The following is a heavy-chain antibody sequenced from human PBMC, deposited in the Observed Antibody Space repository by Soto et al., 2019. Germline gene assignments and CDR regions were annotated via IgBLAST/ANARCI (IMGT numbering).Heavy chain of an antibody. D-gene: IGHD2-2*02. V-gene: IGHV5-51*01. Sequence: GESLKISCKASGYKFSSYWIAWLRQVPGKGLEWMGVIYPAASDARYSPSFQGQVTISVDNSISTAYLQWSSLKASDTAMYHCARVLCISAICYTGSRPFFDYWGQGALVTVSS. CDR1: GYKFSSYW. CDR2: IYPAASDA. J-gene: IGHJ4*02. CDR3: ARVLCISAICYTGSRPFFDY.